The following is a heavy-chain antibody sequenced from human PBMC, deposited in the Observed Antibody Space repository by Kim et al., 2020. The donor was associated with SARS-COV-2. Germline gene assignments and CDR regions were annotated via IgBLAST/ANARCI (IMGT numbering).Heavy chain of an antibody. V-gene: IGHV3-23*01. J-gene: IGHJ3*02. CDR3: AKCRTDNWCSAYDM. Sequence: GRFTISRDNSKNTLYLQMDSMRVEDTAVYYCAKCRTDNWCSAYDMWGQGTVVTVSA. D-gene: IGHD1-1*01.